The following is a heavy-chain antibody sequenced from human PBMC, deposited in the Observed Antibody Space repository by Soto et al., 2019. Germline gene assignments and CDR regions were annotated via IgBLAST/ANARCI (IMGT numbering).Heavy chain of an antibody. V-gene: IGHV6-1*01. Sequence: SQTLSLTCAISGDSVSSNTASWNWIRQSPSRGLEWLGRTYIRSKWYNDYAVSVKSRIIINPDTSNNQFPLQLNSVTPEDTAVYFCAKGDNLGPKTGYAFDPWGQGIMVTVSS. J-gene: IGHJ5*02. D-gene: IGHD5-12*01. CDR1: GDSVSSNTAS. CDR2: TYIRSKWYN. CDR3: AKGDNLGPKTGYAFDP.